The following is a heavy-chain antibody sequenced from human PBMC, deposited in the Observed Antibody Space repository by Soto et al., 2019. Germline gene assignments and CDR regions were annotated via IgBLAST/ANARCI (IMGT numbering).Heavy chain of an antibody. V-gene: IGHV3-23*01. CDR3: AKAARRPEGPYGSGSYYYYYYGMDV. CDR2: ISGSGGST. J-gene: IGHJ6*02. Sequence: GGSLRLSCAASGFTFSSYAMSWVRQAPGKGLEWVSAISGSGGSTYYADSVKGRFTISRDNSKNTLYLQMNSLRAEDTAVYYCAKAARRPEGPYGSGSYYYYYYGMDVWGQGTTVTVSS. D-gene: IGHD3-10*01. CDR1: GFTFSSYA.